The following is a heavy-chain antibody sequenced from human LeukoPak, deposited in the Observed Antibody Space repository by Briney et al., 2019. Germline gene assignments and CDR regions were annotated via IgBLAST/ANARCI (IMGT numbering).Heavy chain of an antibody. CDR2: ISGSDNTI. J-gene: IGHJ4*02. D-gene: IGHD3/OR15-3a*01. CDR1: GFTFSNYE. V-gene: IGHV3-48*03. Sequence: PGGSLRLSCAASGFTFSNYEMIWVRQAPGKGLECVSYISGSDNTIYYADSVKGRFTISRDSAKNSLYLQMNSLRAEDTAVYYCARGWTHHGDCWGQGTLVTVSS. CDR3: ARGWTHHGDC.